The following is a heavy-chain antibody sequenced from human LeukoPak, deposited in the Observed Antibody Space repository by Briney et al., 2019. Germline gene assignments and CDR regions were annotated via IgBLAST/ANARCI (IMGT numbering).Heavy chain of an antibody. Sequence: GGSLRPSCAASGFTFSSYSINWDRQAPGKGLEWVSSISSSSSYIYYADSVKGRFTISRDNAKNSLYLQMNSLRAEDTAVYYCAREVGNRYDFWSGCLYYFDYWGQGTLVTVSS. CDR1: GFTFSSYS. J-gene: IGHJ4*02. CDR3: AREVGNRYDFWSGCLYYFDY. V-gene: IGHV3-21*01. CDR2: ISSSSSYI. D-gene: IGHD3-3*01.